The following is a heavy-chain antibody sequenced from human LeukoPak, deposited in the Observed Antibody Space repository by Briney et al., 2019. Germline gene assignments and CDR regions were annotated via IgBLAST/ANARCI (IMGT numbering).Heavy chain of an antibody. CDR3: ARVIGVATIPTN. CDR2: INPNSGGT. Sequence: GASVTVSFKPSGYTFTGYYMHWVRQAPGQGLEWMGWINPNSGGTNYAQKFQGRVTMTRDTSISTAYMELSRLRSDDTAVYYCARVIGVATIPTNWGQGTLVTVSS. V-gene: IGHV1-2*02. CDR1: GYTFTGYY. D-gene: IGHD5-12*01. J-gene: IGHJ4*02.